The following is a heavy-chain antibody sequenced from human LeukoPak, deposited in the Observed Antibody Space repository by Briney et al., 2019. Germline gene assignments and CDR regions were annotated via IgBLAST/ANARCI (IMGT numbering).Heavy chain of an antibody. CDR3: ARGFRCSGGSCYYFDY. J-gene: IGHJ4*02. CDR2: MNPNRGNT. D-gene: IGHD2-15*01. V-gene: IGHV1-8*01. Sequence: ASVKVSCKASGYTFTSYDINWVRQATGQGLEWMGWMNPNRGNTGYAQKFQGRGTMTRNTSISTAYMELSSLRSEDTAVYYCARGFRCSGGSCYYFDYWGQGTLVTVSS. CDR1: GYTFTSYD.